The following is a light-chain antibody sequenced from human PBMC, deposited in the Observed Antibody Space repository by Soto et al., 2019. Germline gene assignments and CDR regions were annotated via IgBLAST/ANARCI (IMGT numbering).Light chain of an antibody. CDR1: QTVSSRY. CDR3: QQYTLSHPIT. V-gene: IGKV3-20*01. Sequence: IVLTQSPGTLSLSPGERATLSCRASQTVSSRYLAWYQQKPGQAPRLIIYGASSRATGISDRFSGSGAGTEFTLTISRLEPEDFAVYFCQQYTLSHPITFGQGTRLEIK. CDR2: GAS. J-gene: IGKJ5*01.